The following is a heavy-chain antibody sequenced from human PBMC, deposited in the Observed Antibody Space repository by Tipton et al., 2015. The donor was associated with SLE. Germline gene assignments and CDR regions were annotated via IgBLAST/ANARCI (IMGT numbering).Heavy chain of an antibody. D-gene: IGHD3-3*01. J-gene: IGHJ1*01. CDR3: ARDYYIWSGYSVDH. V-gene: IGHV1-2*05. CDR2: IDPRNGVK. Sequence: QLVQSGPEVKNPGASVRVSCEASGYTLTDYYIHWVRQAPRQGLEWMGRIDPRNGVKDYAQKFEGRVTMTRNMTINTAYMELTRLGSDDTDEYFCARDYYIWSGYSVDHWGQGTLVTVYS. CDR1: GYTLTDYY.